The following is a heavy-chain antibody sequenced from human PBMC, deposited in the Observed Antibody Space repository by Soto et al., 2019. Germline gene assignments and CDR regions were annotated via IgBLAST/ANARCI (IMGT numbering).Heavy chain of an antibody. Sequence: EVQLVESGGGLVQPGGSLRLSCAVSGFTFSNSWRNWVRQAPGKGREWVATIKQDGSAKYYVDSVKGRLTISRDNAKNSLYLQMNSLRAEDTAVYYCARGGYGYWGQGTLVTVSS. CDR2: IKQDGSAK. CDR3: ARGGYGY. CDR1: GFTFSNSW. D-gene: IGHD5-12*01. V-gene: IGHV3-7*04. J-gene: IGHJ4*02.